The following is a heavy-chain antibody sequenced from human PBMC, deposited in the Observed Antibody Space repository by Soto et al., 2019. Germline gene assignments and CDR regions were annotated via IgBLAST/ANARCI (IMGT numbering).Heavy chain of an antibody. V-gene: IGHV3-11*06. CDR1: GFTFTNYY. J-gene: IGHJ4*02. CDR3: ARDLEVGSYLYYFDF. Sequence: QVQLVESGGSLVKPGGSLRLSCAASGFTFTNYYISWIRQAPGKGLEWVSYISANNVYTNYADSVKGRFTISRDNGKNSVYLQMNGLRAEDTAVYYCARDLEVGSYLYYFDFWGQGALVTVSS. CDR2: ISANNVYT. D-gene: IGHD1-26*01.